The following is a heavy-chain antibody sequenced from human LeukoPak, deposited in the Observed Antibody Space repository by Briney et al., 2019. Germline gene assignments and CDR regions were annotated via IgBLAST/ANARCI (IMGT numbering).Heavy chain of an antibody. J-gene: IGHJ3*02. D-gene: IGHD6-19*01. CDR3: ARGLEQWLVPDDAFDI. CDR1: GYTFTGYY. V-gene: IGHV1-2*02. CDR2: INPNSGGT. Sequence: ASVKVSCKASGYTFTGYYMHWVRQAPGQGLEWMGWINPNSGGTNYAQKFQGRVTMTRDTSISTAYMELSRLRSDDTAVYYCARGLEQWLVPDDAFDIWGQGTMVTVSS.